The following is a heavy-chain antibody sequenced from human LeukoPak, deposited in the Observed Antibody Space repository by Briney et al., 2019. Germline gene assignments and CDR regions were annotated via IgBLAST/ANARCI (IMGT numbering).Heavy chain of an antibody. J-gene: IGHJ4*02. CDR1: GGSISSHY. CDR2: IHTSGIT. D-gene: IGHD1-26*01. V-gene: IGHV4-4*07. CDR3: ARDLGSNYVYFDY. Sequence: KPSETLSLTCAVSGGSISSHYRSWIRQPAGKGLEYIGRIHTSGITNYNPSLKSRVTMSGDTSKNQFSLKLSSVTAADTAVYYCARDLGSNYVYFDYWGQGSLVTVSS.